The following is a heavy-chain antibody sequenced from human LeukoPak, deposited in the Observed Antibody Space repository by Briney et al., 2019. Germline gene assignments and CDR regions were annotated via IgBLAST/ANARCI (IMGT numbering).Heavy chain of an antibody. CDR2: IYYSGST. V-gene: IGHV4-59*01. D-gene: IGHD1-20*01. Sequence: SETLSLTCTVSGGSISRYYWSWVRQPPGKGLEYIGNIYYSGSTNYNPSLKSRVTISLDTSRSQFSLKLTSVTAADTAVYYCARELYNWNGRRHAIDVWGQGTMVTVSS. CDR3: ARELYNWNGRRHAIDV. CDR1: GGSISRYY. J-gene: IGHJ3*01.